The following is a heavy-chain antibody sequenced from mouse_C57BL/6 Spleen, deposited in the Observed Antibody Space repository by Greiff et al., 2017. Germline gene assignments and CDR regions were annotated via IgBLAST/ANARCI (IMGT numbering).Heavy chain of an antibody. CDR2: INPSNGGT. Sequence: QVQLKQPGTELVKPGASVKLSCKASGYTFTSYWMHWVKQRPGQGLEWIGNINPSNGGTNYNEKFKSKATLTVDKSSSTAYMQLSSLTSEDSAVYYCARGSSGYHYWYFDVWGTGTTVTVSS. V-gene: IGHV1-53*01. D-gene: IGHD3-2*02. CDR3: ARGSSGYHYWYFDV. J-gene: IGHJ1*03. CDR1: GYTFTSYW.